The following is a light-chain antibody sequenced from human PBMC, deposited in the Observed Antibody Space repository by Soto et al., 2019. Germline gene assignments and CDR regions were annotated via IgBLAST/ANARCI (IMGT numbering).Light chain of an antibody. V-gene: IGLV2-14*01. J-gene: IGLJ1*01. Sequence: QSALTQPASVSGSPGQSITISCTGTSSDVGGYNYVSWYQHHPGKAPKLIIYEVTYRPSGVSYRFSASKSGNTASLTISGLQAEDEADYYCSSYTSSSTLDFGTGTRSPS. CDR2: EVT. CDR1: SSDVGGYNY. CDR3: SSYTSSSTLD.